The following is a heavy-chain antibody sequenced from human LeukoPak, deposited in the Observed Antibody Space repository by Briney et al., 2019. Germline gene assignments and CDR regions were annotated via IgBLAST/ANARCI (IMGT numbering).Heavy chain of an antibody. J-gene: IGHJ3*02. Sequence: SETLSLTCTVSGGSISSSSYYWGWIRQPPGKGLEWIGSIYYSESTYYNPSLKSRVTISVDTSKNQFSLKLSSVTAADTAVYYCARGWELLNDAFDIWGQGTMVTVSS. CDR2: IYYSEST. V-gene: IGHV4-39*01. D-gene: IGHD1-26*01. CDR1: GGSISSSSYY. CDR3: ARGWELLNDAFDI.